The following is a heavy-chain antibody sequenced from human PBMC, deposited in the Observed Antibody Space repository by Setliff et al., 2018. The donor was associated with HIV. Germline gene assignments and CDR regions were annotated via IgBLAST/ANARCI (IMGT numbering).Heavy chain of an antibody. Sequence: CTVSGGSINSGHYYWSWIRHHPGKGLEWIGYIYYTGSTYFNPSLKSRVTLSIDTSKNQFSLKLSSVTAADTAVYYCARDRYAGEIDYWGQGTLVTVS. V-gene: IGHV4-31*03. J-gene: IGHJ4*02. CDR2: IYYTGST. D-gene: IGHD3-10*01. CDR1: GGSINSGHYY. CDR3: ARDRYAGEIDY.